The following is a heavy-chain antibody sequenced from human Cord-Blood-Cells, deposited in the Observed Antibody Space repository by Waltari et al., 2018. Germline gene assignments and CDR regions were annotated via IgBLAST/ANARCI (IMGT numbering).Heavy chain of an antibody. D-gene: IGHD6-6*01. J-gene: IGHJ4*02. V-gene: IGHV4-38-2*02. Sequence: QVQLQESGPGLVKPSETLSLTCTVSGYSISSGYYWGWIRQPPGKGLEWIGSIYHSGSTDYNPSLKSRGTISVDTSKNQFSLKLSSVTAADTAVYYCARGGAARPVDYWGQGTLVTVSS. CDR1: GYSISSGYY. CDR3: ARGGAARPVDY. CDR2: IYHSGST.